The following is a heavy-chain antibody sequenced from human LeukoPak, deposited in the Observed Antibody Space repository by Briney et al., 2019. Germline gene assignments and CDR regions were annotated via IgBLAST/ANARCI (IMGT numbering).Heavy chain of an antibody. CDR1: GGSISSGGYY. D-gene: IGHD6-13*01. CDR3: ARLYSSSWQFDY. Sequence: SQTLSLTCTVSGGSISSGGYYWSWIRQHPGKGLEWIGYIYYSGSTYYNPSLKSRVTISVDTSKNQFSLKLSSVTAADTAVYYCARLYSSSWQFDYWDQGTLVTVSS. J-gene: IGHJ4*02. CDR2: IYYSGST. V-gene: IGHV4-31*03.